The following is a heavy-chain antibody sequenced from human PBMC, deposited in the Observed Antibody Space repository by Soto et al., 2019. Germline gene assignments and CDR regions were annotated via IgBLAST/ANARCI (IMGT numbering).Heavy chain of an antibody. Sequence: QVHLQQWGAGLLKQSETLSLTCAVFGGSFSGDYWSWIRQPPGKGLEWIGEIDHGGSTNYNPSLKSRVTTSVDTSNNQFSLKLTSVTAADTAVYYCARYGSGILFDYWGQGALVTVSS. V-gene: IGHV4-34*01. CDR1: GGSFSGDY. CDR2: IDHGGST. D-gene: IGHD3-10*01. CDR3: ARYGSGILFDY. J-gene: IGHJ4*02.